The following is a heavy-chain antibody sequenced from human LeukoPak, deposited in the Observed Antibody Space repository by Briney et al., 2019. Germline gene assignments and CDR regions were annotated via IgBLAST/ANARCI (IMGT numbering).Heavy chain of an antibody. J-gene: IGHJ5*02. Sequence: PSETLSLTCAVYGGSFSGYYWSWIRQPPGKGLEWIGEINHSGSTNYNPSLKSRVTISVDTSKNQFSLKLSSVTAADTAVYYCASGGESSGWFRQYNWFDPWGQGTLVTVSS. CDR3: ASGGESSGWFRQYNWFDP. D-gene: IGHD6-19*01. CDR1: GGSFSGYY. CDR2: INHSGST. V-gene: IGHV4-34*01.